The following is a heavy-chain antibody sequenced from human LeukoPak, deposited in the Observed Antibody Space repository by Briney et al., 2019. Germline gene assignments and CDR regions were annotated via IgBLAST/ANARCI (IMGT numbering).Heavy chain of an antibody. Sequence: GASVKVSCKASGYTFTGYYMHWVRQAPGQGLEWMGRINPNSGGINYAQKFQGRVTMTRDTSISTAYMELSRLRSDDTAVYYCARDQYSGSYSSNFDYWGQGTLVTVSS. V-gene: IGHV1-2*06. CDR1: GYTFTGYY. D-gene: IGHD1-26*01. J-gene: IGHJ4*02. CDR2: INPNSGGI. CDR3: ARDQYSGSYSSNFDY.